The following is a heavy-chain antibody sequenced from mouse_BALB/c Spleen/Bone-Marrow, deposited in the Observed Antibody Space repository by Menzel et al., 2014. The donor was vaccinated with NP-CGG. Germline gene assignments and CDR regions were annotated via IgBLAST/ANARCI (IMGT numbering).Heavy chain of an antibody. J-gene: IGHJ2*01. CDR1: GDSITSGY. V-gene: IGHV3-8*02. D-gene: IGHD2-3*01. CDR2: ISYSGNT. CDR3: ATYDGYCFDY. Sequence: EVKLVESGPSLVKPSQTLSLTCSVTGDSITSGYWNWIRKFPGNKLEYMGYISYSGNTYYNPSLKSRISITRDTSKNQFYLQLDSATTEDTATYYCATYDGYCFDYWGQGTTLTVSS.